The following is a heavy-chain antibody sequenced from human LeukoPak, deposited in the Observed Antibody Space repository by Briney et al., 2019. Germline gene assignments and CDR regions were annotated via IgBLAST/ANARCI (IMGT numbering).Heavy chain of an antibody. D-gene: IGHD3-22*01. J-gene: IGHJ3*02. CDR1: GGSFSGYY. V-gene: IGHV4-34*01. CDR2: INLSGST. Sequence: SETLSLTCAVYGGSFSGYYWSWIRQPPGKGLEWIGEINLSGSTNYNPSLKSRVTISVDTSKNQFSLKLSSVTAADTAVYFCARTERYYDSSGYSDPFDIWGQGTMVTVSS. CDR3: ARTERYYDSSGYSDPFDI.